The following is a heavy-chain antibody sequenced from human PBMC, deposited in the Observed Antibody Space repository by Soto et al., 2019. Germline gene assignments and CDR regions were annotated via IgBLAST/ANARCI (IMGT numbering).Heavy chain of an antibody. D-gene: IGHD1-7*01. CDR3: AREKLTGTTIDYYYYYMDV. V-gene: IGHV4-59*01. CDR1: GGSISSYY. CDR2: IYYSGST. Sequence: SSETLSLTCTVSGGSISSYYWSWIRQPPGKGLEWIGYIYYSGSTNYNPSLKSRVTISVDTSKNQFSLKLSSVTAADTAVYYCAREKLTGTTIDYYYYYMDVWGKGTTVTVSS. J-gene: IGHJ6*03.